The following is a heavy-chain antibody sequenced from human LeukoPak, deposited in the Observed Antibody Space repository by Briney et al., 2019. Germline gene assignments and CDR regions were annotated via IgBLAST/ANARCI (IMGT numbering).Heavy chain of an antibody. D-gene: IGHD3-9*01. CDR1: GFTFSSYY. J-gene: IGHJ4*02. CDR3: ATDQRYAFDY. V-gene: IGHV3-48*02. CDR2: IRTTAEGAKYA. Sequence: PGGSLRLSCAASGFTFSSYYMNWVRQAPGEGLEWISNIRTTAEGAKYAYYADSVKGRVTISRDDGKNTLYLHMNSLRDDDTAVYYCATDQRYAFDYWGQGILVTVSS.